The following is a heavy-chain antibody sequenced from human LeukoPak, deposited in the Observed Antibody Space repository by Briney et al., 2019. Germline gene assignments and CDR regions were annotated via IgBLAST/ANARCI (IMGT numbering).Heavy chain of an antibody. CDR1: GGSIPSKTYY. V-gene: IGHV4-39*01. CDR2: IYYSGSA. J-gene: IGHJ4*02. CDR3: ARVGQWLV. D-gene: IGHD6-19*01. Sequence: SETLSLTCTVSGGSIPSKTYYGGWIRQSPVKGLEWIGTIYYSGSAYYNPSLKSRVAISVDTSKNQFSLKLYSVTAADTAVYYCARVGQWLVWGQGTLVTVSS.